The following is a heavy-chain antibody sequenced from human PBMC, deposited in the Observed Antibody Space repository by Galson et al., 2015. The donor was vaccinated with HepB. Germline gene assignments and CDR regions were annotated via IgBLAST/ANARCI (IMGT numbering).Heavy chain of an antibody. Sequence: SLRLSCAASGFTFSSYDMHWVRQPTGKGLEWVSAIGTAGDTYYPGSVKGRFTISRENAKNSLYPQMNSLRAGDTAVYYCARAIQVGATSQGFDYWGQGTLVTVSS. CDR1: GFTFSSYD. J-gene: IGHJ4*02. CDR2: IGTAGDT. CDR3: ARAIQVGATSQGFDY. D-gene: IGHD1-26*01. V-gene: IGHV3-13*01.